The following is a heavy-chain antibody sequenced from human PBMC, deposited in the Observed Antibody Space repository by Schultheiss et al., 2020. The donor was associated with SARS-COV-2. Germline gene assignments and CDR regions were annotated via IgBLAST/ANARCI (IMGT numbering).Heavy chain of an antibody. CDR1: GFTFSNYA. V-gene: IGHV3-23*01. J-gene: IGHJ4*02. Sequence: GGSLRLSCAASGFTFSNYAMNWVRQAPGKGLEWVSGVSGSGGKTYFADSVQGRFTVSRDNPKNTLYLQMNRLRAEDTAAYYCAREMGNDLYFDYWGQGTLVTVSS. D-gene: IGHD7-27*01. CDR2: VSGSGGKT. CDR3: AREMGNDLYFDY.